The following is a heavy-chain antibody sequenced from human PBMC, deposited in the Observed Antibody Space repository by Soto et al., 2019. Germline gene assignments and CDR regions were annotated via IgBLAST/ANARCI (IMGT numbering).Heavy chain of an antibody. D-gene: IGHD3-9*01. J-gene: IGHJ3*02. CDR2: VTSSSATT. CDR1: GFTFSTYS. V-gene: IGHV3-48*01. CDR3: ARESRGPGYLPAAFDI. Sequence: EAQLVESGGGLVQTGESLRLSCAASGFTFSTYSMNWVRQTPGKGLEWVSYVTSSSATTYYADSVQGRFTISRDNAKNSLYLPMSSLKAEDTAVYYCARESRGPGYLPAAFDIWGQGTMVTVSS.